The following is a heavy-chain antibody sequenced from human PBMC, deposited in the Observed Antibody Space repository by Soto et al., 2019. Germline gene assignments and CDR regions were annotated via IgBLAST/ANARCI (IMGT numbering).Heavy chain of an antibody. CDR2: IYHSGST. CDR3: ARGSAVALFLY. Sequence: PSETLSLTCAVSAYSITSAYYWGWIRQSPGRDLEWIGSIYHSGSTYYNPSLKSRVTISIDMSKNQFSLKLNSVTAADTAVYYCARGSAVALFLYWGQGAPVTVSS. CDR1: AYSITSAYY. D-gene: IGHD6-19*01. V-gene: IGHV4-38-2*01. J-gene: IGHJ4*02.